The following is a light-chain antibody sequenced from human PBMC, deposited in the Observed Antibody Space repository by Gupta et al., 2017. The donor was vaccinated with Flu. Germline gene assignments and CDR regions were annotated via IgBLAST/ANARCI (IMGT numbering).Light chain of an antibody. CDR2: DAS. V-gene: IGKV3-15*01. J-gene: IGKJ4*01. CDR1: QSVHSK. Sequence: EIVMTQSPATLSVSPGERATLSCRASQSVHSKLAWYQQKPGQAPRLFIYDASTRATGIPARFSGSGSETEFTLTINSLQSEDFAVYYCQQNNNWPLTFGGGTKVEIK. CDR3: QQNNNWPLT.